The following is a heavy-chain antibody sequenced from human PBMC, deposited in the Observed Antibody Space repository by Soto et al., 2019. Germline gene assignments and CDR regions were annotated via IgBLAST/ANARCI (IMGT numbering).Heavy chain of an antibody. CDR1: GGSISSYY. Sequence: ETLSLTCSVSGGSISSYYWSWFRQAPGKGLEYIGYIHNGERTIYNPSLESRVTISADTSKNQFSLGLSSVTAADTAMYYCSYGDSPGPIDHWGQGTLVTVYS. CDR2: IHNGERT. V-gene: IGHV4-59*01. J-gene: IGHJ4*02. D-gene: IGHD4-17*01. CDR3: SYGDSPGPIDH.